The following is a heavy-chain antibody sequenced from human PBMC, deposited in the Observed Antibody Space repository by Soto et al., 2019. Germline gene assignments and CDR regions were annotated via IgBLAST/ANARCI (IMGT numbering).Heavy chain of an antibody. J-gene: IGHJ6*02. V-gene: IGHV4-30-2*01. D-gene: IGHD3-10*01. Sequence: SETLSLTCAVSGGSISSGGYSWSWIRQPPGKGLEWIGYIYHSGSTYYNPSLKSRVTISVDRSKNQFSLKLSSVTAADTAVYYCARVIGSGSYYYYYYGMDVWGQGTTVTVSS. CDR1: GGSISSGGYS. CDR2: IYHSGST. CDR3: ARVIGSGSYYYYYYGMDV.